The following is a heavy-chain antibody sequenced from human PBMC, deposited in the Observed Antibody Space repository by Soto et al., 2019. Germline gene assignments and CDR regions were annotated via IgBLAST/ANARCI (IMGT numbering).Heavy chain of an antibody. J-gene: IGHJ3*02. Sequence: ETMSLTCAVSGGTISSRNWWSRVRPPPGKGLEWIGEVYHSGSTNYNPSLKSRVTISVDKSKNQFSLKLSSVTAADTAVYYCARGAGWFGESRAFDIWGQGTMVTVSS. CDR1: GGTISSRNW. CDR3: ARGAGWFGESRAFDI. D-gene: IGHD3-10*01. CDR2: VYHSGST. V-gene: IGHV4-4*02.